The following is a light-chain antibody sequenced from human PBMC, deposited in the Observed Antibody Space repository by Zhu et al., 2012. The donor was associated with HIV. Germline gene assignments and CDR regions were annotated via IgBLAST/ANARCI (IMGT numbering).Light chain of an antibody. Sequence: DIQMTQSPSSLSATVGDRVTIICRASQGIDNSLAWYQQKPGKAPKLLLYGASKLESGVPSRFSGSESGTDYSLTISTLQPEDSATYFCHQYYRSPPTFGQGTRVEVK. CDR1: QGIDNS. J-gene: IGKJ1*01. V-gene: IGKV1-NL1*01. CDR3: HQYYRSPPT. CDR2: GAS.